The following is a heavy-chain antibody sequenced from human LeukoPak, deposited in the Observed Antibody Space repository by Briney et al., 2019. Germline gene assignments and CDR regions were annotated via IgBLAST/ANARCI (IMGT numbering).Heavy chain of an antibody. D-gene: IGHD3/OR15-3a*01. J-gene: IGHJ6*02. Sequence: ASVTVSCMASGYTFTSYDINWVRQATGQGLEWMGWMNPNSGNTGYAQKFQGRVTMTRNTSISTAYMELSSLRSEDTAVYYCARGHRTLGRPYYYYGMDVWGQGTTVTVSS. V-gene: IGHV1-8*01. CDR3: ARGHRTLGRPYYYYGMDV. CDR2: MNPNSGNT. CDR1: GYTFTSYD.